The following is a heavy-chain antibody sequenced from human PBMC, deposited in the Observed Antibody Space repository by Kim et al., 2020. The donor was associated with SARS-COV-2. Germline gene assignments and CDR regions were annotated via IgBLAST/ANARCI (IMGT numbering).Heavy chain of an antibody. CDR2: ITRSSTTI. D-gene: IGHD3-16*01. CDR3: VRARVGGAFDI. J-gene: IGHJ3*02. Sequence: GGSLRLSCATSGFTFSAYDMNWVRRAPGKGLEWLSFITRSSTTIFYANSVRGRFTISRDNAKNTLYLQMNSLRAEDTALYYCVRARVGGAFDICGQGTKVTVSS. V-gene: IGHV3-48*01. CDR1: GFTFSAYD.